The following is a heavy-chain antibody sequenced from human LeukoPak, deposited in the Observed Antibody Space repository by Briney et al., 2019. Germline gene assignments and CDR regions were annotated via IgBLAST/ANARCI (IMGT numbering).Heavy chain of an antibody. CDR1: GGSISSGGYS. D-gene: IGHD1-26*01. J-gene: IGHJ4*02. V-gene: IGHV4-30-2*01. CDR2: IYHSGST. CDR3: ASLTGVGATDKTYYFDY. Sequence: SETLSLTCAVSGGSISSGGYSWSWIRQPPGKGLEWIGYIYHSGSTYHNPSLKSRVTISVDRSKNQFSLKLSSVTAADTAVYYCASLTGVGATDKTYYFDYWGQGTLVTVSS.